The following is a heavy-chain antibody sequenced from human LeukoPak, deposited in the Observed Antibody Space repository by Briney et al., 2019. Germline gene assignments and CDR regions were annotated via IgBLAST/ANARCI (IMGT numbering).Heavy chain of an antibody. CDR3: AKVRGIAAAGTGYFQH. CDR2: IKQDGSEK. D-gene: IGHD6-13*01. V-gene: IGHV3-7*01. Sequence: GGSLRLSCAASGFTFSSYWMSWVRQAPGKGLEWVANIKQDGSEKYYVDSVKGRFTISRDNAKNSLYLQMNSLRAEDTAVYYCAKVRGIAAAGTGYFQHWGQGTLVTVSS. CDR1: GFTFSSYW. J-gene: IGHJ1*01.